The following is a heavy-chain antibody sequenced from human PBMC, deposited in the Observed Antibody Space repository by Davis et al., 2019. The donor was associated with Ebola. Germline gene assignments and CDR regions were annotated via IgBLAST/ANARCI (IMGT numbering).Heavy chain of an antibody. CDR3: ARQSYYYYYGMDV. V-gene: IGHV1-18*01. CDR2: ISAYNGNT. Sequence: ASVKVSCKASGYTFTSYGISWARQAPGQGLEWMGWISAYNGNTNYAQKLQGRVTMTTDTSTSTAYMELRSLRSDDTAVYYCARQSYYYYYGMDVWGQGTTVTVSS. J-gene: IGHJ6*02. CDR1: GYTFTSYG.